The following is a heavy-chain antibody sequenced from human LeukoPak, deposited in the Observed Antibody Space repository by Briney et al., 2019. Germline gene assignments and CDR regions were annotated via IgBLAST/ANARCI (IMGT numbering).Heavy chain of an antibody. V-gene: IGHV3-33*06. CDR2: IWYDGSNK. D-gene: IGHD3-22*01. J-gene: IGHJ3*02. CDR1: GFTFSSYG. Sequence: GRSLRLSCAASGFTFSSYGMHWVRQAPGKGLEWVAVIWYDGSNKYYADSVKGRFTISRDNSKNTLYLQMNSLRAEDTAVYYCAKDLSITMIVGDQTDAFDIWGQGTMVTVSS. CDR3: AKDLSITMIVGDQTDAFDI.